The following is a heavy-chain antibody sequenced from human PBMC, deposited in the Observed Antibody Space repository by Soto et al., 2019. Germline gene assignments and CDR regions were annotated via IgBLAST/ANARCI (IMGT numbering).Heavy chain of an antibody. CDR3: AKVFYGGARSNNWYQGFDT. CDR2: IGGSGTST. Sequence: EVQVLESGGGLAQPGGSLRLSCEANGFTFSDYTLTWVRQAPGKGLEWVSVIGGSGTSTYYADAVRGRFTVSRDNSKNTIYRQMTSLRAEDTAIYYCAKVFYGGARSNNWYQGFDTWCQGTLVTVPS. CDR1: GFTFSDYT. J-gene: IGHJ5*02. D-gene: IGHD6-13*01. V-gene: IGHV3-23*01.